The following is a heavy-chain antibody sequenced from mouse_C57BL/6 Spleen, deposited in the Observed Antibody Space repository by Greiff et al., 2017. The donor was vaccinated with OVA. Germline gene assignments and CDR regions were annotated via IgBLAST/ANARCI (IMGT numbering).Heavy chain of an antibody. J-gene: IGHJ3*01. CDR3: ARVRSFAY. V-gene: IGHV5-17*01. CDR1: GFTFSDYG. CDR2: ISSGSSTI. Sequence: EVKLVESGGGLVKPGGSLKLSCAASGFTFSDYGMHWVRQAPEKGLEWVAYISSGSSTIYYADTVKGRFTISRDNAKNTLFLQMTSLRSEDTAMYYCARVRSFAYWGQGTLVTVSA.